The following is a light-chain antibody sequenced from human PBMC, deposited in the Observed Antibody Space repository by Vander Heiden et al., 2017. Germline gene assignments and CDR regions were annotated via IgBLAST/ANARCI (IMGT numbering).Light chain of an antibody. V-gene: IGKV3-20*01. CDR3: QQYGISGLT. CDR1: QSVSSSY. J-gene: IGKJ4*01. Sequence: EIVLTPPPGTLSLSPGERATLSCRASQSVSSSYLAWYQQKPGQPPRLLIYAASRGSGTDFTLTISRLEPEDFAVYYCQQYGISGLTFGGGTKVEI. CDR2: AAS.